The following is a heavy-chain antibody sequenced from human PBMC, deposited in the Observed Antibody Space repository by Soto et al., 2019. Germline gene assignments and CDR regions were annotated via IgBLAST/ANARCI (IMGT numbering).Heavy chain of an antibody. Sequence: SGPTLVKPTQTLTLTCTFSGFSLSTSGVGVGWIRQPPGKALEWLALIYWDDDKRYSPSLKSRLTITKDTSKNQVVLTMTNMDPVDTATYYCAHRRRPYRRREQLDAFDIWGQGTMVTVSS. CDR1: GFSLSTSGVG. CDR3: AHRRRPYRRREQLDAFDI. J-gene: IGHJ3*02. D-gene: IGHD6-13*01. V-gene: IGHV2-5*02. CDR2: IYWDDDK.